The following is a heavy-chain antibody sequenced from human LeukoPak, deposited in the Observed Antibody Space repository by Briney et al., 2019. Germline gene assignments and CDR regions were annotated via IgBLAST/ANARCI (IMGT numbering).Heavy chain of an antibody. CDR2: ISPYNGDT. J-gene: IGHJ4*02. CDR1: GYTFNTYG. D-gene: IGHD1-26*01. Sequence: GASVNVSCRASGYTFNTYGVTWVRQVPGQGFEWMGWISPYNGDTNYAQKFQGRVTMTTDTLTSTVFMELRSLRSDDTAVYFCARGGLSGIYGIDYWGQGTLVTVSS. CDR3: ARGGLSGIYGIDY. V-gene: IGHV1-18*01.